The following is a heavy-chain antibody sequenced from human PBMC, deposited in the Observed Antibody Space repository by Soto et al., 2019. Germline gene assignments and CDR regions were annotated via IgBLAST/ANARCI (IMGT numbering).Heavy chain of an antibody. D-gene: IGHD6-6*01. CDR3: ARDIVPGDY. V-gene: IGHV4-59*01. CDR1: GGSISSYY. CDR2: IYYSGST. J-gene: IGHJ4*02. Sequence: SETLSLTCTVSGGSISSYYWSWIRQPPGKGLEWIGYIYYSGSTNYNPSLKSRVTISVDTSKNQFSLKLSSVTAADTAVYYCARDIVPGDYWGQGTLVTVSS.